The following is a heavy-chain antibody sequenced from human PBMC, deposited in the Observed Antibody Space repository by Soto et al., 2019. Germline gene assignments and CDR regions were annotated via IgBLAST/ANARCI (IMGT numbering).Heavy chain of an antibody. CDR1: GFPFSSYS. J-gene: IGHJ4*02. CDR3: ARCSSGGSCLRLPFDY. Sequence: GGSLRLSCAASGFPFSSYSMNWVRQAPGKGLEWVSSISSSSSYIYYADSVKGRFTISRDNAKNSLYLQMNSLRAEDTAVYYCARCSSGGSCLRLPFDYWGQGTLVTVSS. D-gene: IGHD2-15*01. V-gene: IGHV3-21*01. CDR2: ISSSSSYI.